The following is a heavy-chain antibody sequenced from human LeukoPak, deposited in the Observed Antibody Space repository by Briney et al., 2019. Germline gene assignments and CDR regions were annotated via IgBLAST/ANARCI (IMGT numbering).Heavy chain of an antibody. D-gene: IGHD4-23*01. CDR1: GFTFRSYA. Sequence: GGSLRLSCAASGFTFRSYAMSWVRQAPGKGLEWVSAISGSGASTYYADSVKGRFTISRDNAKNSLYLQMNSLRAEDTAVYYCARDPNSYDYWGQGTLVTVSS. CDR3: ARDPNSYDY. V-gene: IGHV3-23*01. J-gene: IGHJ4*02. CDR2: ISGSGAST.